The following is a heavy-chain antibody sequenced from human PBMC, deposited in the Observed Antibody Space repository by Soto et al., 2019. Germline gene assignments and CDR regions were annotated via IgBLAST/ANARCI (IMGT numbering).Heavy chain of an antibody. CDR2: FSPTDSYT. V-gene: IGHV5-10-1*01. Sequence: GGSLNISCKGSGYSFANYCISWVRQLPGKGLEWMGRFSPTDSYTDYNPSFQGHVTISGDKSINTAYVQWSSLRASDTALYFCARHPYIGGFDAWGQGTTVAV. D-gene: IGHD2-15*01. CDR3: ARHPYIGGFDA. J-gene: IGHJ6*02. CDR1: GYSFANYC.